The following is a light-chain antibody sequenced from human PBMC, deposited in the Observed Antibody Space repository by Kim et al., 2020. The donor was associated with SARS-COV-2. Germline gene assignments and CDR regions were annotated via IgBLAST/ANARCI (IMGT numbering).Light chain of an antibody. V-gene: IGLV2-14*04. J-gene: IGLJ2*01. Sequence: GQSITSSCTGTGSDVGGYNYVSWYQQHPGKAPKLLIYDVIRRPSGVSNRFSGSKSGNTASLTISGLLAEDEADYYCSSYTSSSTLIFGGGTKLTVL. CDR1: GSDVGGYNY. CDR2: DVI. CDR3: SSYTSSSTLI.